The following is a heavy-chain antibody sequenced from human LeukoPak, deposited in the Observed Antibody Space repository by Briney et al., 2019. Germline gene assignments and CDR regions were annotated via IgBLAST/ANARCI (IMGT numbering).Heavy chain of an antibody. V-gene: IGHV3-23*01. CDR3: ARLMRQMDQNLGY. CDR2: ITNSGTRT. CDR1: GFTFSSYA. J-gene: IGHJ4*02. Sequence: PGGSLRLSCAASGFTFSSYAMTWVRQAPGKGLEWVSTITNSGTRTYYADSVKGRFTISRDNSKNTLYLQMNSLRAEDTAVYYCARLMRQMDQNLGYWGQGTLVTVSS. D-gene: IGHD1-14*01.